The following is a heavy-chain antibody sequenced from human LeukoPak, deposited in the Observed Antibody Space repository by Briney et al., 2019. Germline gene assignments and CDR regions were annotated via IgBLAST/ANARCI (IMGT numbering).Heavy chain of an antibody. J-gene: IGHJ3*02. CDR3: ARAPRGVVVKSDAFDI. D-gene: IGHD2-15*01. CDR1: GGSINSYY. V-gene: IGHV4-59*01. CDR2: IYYSGST. Sequence: SETLSLTCTVSGGSINSYYWSWIRQPPGRGLEWIGYIYYSGSTIYNPSLQSRVTISIDASKTQFSLKLSSVTAADTAVYYCARAPRGVVVKSDAFDIWGQGTMVTVSS.